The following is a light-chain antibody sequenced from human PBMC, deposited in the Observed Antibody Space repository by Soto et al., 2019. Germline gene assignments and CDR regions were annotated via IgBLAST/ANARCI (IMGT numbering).Light chain of an antibody. J-gene: IGKJ5*01. CDR3: MQALQTPIT. CDR1: XSLLHSNGYNY. CDR2: LGS. V-gene: IGKV2-28*01. Sequence: DIVMTQSPLSLPVTPGEPASISFRSIXSLLHSNGYNYLDWYLQKPGQSPQLLIYLGSNRASGVPDRFSGSGSGTDFTLKISRVEAEDVGVYYCMQALQTPITFGQGTRLEIK.